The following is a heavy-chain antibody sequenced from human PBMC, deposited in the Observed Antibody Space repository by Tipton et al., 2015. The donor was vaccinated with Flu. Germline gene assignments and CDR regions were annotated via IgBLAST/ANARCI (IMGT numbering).Heavy chain of an antibody. J-gene: IGHJ3*02. D-gene: IGHD5-24*01. Sequence: SLRLSCAASGFTFSSYAMHWVRQAPGKGLEWVAVISHDGSNKYYADSVKGRFTISRDNSKNTLYLQMNSLRAEDTAVYYCARDGVEMATINAFDIWGQGTMVTVSS. CDR3: ARDGVEMATINAFDI. V-gene: IGHV3-30*04. CDR2: ISHDGSNK. CDR1: GFTFSSYA.